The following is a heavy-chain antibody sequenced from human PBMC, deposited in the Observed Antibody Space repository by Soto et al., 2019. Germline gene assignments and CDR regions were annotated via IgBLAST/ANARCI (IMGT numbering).Heavy chain of an antibody. D-gene: IGHD3-10*01. V-gene: IGHV3-30*03. CDR2: ISYDGGKK. CDR1: GFTLSSYG. Sequence: GGSLRLSCAASGFTLSSYGMHWVRQAPGKGLEWVAAISYDGGKKYYVDSVKARFTISRDNSKNTVYLQVNSLSAEDTAVYTCARGRGSNYYGLEVWGRGTTVTVPS. CDR3: ARGRGSNYYGLEV. J-gene: IGHJ6*02.